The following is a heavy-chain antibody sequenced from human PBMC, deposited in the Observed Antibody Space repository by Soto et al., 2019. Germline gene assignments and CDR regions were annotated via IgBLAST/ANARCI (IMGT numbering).Heavy chain of an antibody. CDR2: INPHGGST. J-gene: IGHJ4*02. CDR1: GDTFTSYY. CDR3: ARIMSDDFWSGYYTPGYFDY. Sequence: GASVKVSCKAPGDTFTSYYLNWVRQAPGQGLEWMGVINPHGGSTKYAQKFQGRVTMTRDTSRSTVYMELSRLRSDDTAVYYCARIMSDDFWSGYYTPGYFDYWGQGTLVTVSS. D-gene: IGHD3-3*01. V-gene: IGHV1-46*01.